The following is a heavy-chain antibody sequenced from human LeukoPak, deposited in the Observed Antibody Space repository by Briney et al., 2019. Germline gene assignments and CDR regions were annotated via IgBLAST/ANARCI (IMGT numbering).Heavy chain of an antibody. CDR3: ARVGTMVRGVITVRGWFDP. J-gene: IGHJ5*02. CDR2: IYYSGST. Sequence: SETLSLTCTVSGGSISSYYWSWIRQPPGKGLEWIGYIYYSGSTNHNPSLKSRVTISVDTSKNQFSLKLSSVTAADTAVYYCARVGTMVRGVITVRGWFDPWGQGTLVTVSS. V-gene: IGHV4-59*01. D-gene: IGHD3-10*01. CDR1: GGSISSYY.